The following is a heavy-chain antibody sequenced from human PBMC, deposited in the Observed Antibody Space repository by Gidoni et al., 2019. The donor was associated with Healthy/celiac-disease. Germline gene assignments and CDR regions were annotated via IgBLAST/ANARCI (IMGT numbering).Heavy chain of an antibody. J-gene: IGHJ6*03. Sequence: QVQLQQWGAGLLKPSETLSLTCAVYGGSFSVSYWSWIRQPPGKGLEWIGEINHSGSTNYNPSLKSRVTISVDTSKNQFSLKLSSVTAADTAVYYCAREGRYSRPYYYYYMDVWGKGTTVTVSS. CDR1: GGSFSVSY. CDR3: AREGRYSRPYYYYYMDV. CDR2: INHSGST. V-gene: IGHV4-34*01. D-gene: IGHD6-13*01.